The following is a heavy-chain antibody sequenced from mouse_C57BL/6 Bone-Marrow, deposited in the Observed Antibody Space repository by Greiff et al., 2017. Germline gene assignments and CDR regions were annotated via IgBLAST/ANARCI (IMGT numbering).Heavy chain of an antibody. CDR1: GYTFTSYW. CDR3: AYGRGYFDV. J-gene: IGHJ1*03. Sequence: VQLQQPGAELVKPGASVTLSCKASGYTFTSYWMHWVKQRPGQGLEWIGIIHPNSGSTNYNEKFKSKATLTVDKSSSTAYMQLSSLTSEDSAVYYCAYGRGYFDVWGTGTTVTVSS. V-gene: IGHV1-64*01. CDR2: IHPNSGST. D-gene: IGHD1-1*01.